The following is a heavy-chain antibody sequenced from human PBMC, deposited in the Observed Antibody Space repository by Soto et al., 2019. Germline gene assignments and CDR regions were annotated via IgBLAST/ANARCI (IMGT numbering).Heavy chain of an antibody. Sequence: PGGSLRLSCAASGFTFSSSNMNWVRQAPGKGLEWISYISSSSSTIYYADSVRGRFTISRDNAKNSLFLQMNSLRDEDTAEYYCARGDNSVHLFDYWGQGTLVTVSS. CDR1: GFTFSSSN. CDR3: ARGDNSVHLFDY. J-gene: IGHJ4*02. D-gene: IGHD3-22*01. CDR2: ISSSSSTI. V-gene: IGHV3-48*02.